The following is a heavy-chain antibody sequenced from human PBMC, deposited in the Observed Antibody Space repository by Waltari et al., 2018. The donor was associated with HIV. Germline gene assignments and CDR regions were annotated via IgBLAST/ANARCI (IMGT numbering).Heavy chain of an antibody. J-gene: IGHJ4*02. D-gene: IGHD3-16*01. Sequence: VQLVESGGGLVQPGGSLKLSCAASGFTFSDSAVHWVRQASGKGLEWVGHIITKPYTFATIYAESVKGRFTFYRDDSKNTAYLEMDSLKTEDTAMYYCTTAPGGDYWGQGTLVTVSS. CDR3: TTAPGGDY. CDR1: GFTFSDSA. V-gene: IGHV3-73*02. CDR2: IITKPYTFAT.